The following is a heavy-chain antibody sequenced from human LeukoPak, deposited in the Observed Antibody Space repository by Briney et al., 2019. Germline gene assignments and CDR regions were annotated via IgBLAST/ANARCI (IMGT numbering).Heavy chain of an antibody. Sequence: SETLSLTCTVSGASVSSGSYYWSWIRQPPGKGLEWIGYIYYSGSTNYNPSLKSRVTISVDTSKNQFSLKPSSVTAADTAVYYCARGSRGYSYGWGQGTLVTVSS. CDR1: GASVSSGSYY. CDR2: IYYSGST. J-gene: IGHJ4*02. D-gene: IGHD5-18*01. CDR3: ARGSRGYSYG. V-gene: IGHV4-61*01.